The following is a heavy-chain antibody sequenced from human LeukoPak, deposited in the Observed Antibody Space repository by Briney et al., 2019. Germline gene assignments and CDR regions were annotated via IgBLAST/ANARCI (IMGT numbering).Heavy chain of an antibody. J-gene: IGHJ6*02. CDR2: INPNSGGT. CDR3: ARTMVRGVPYYYGMDV. D-gene: IGHD3-10*01. Sequence: ASVKVSCKASGYTFTGYYMHWVRQAPGQGLEWMGWINPNSGGTNHAQKFQGRVTMTRDTSISTAYMELSRLRSDDTAVYYCARTMVRGVPYYYGMDVWGQGTTVTVSS. V-gene: IGHV1-2*02. CDR1: GYTFTGYY.